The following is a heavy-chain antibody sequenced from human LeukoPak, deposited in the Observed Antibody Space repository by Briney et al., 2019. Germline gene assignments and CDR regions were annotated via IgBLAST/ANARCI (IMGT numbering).Heavy chain of an antibody. V-gene: IGHV1-69*04. J-gene: IGHJ4*02. CDR2: IIPILGIA. Sequence: SVKVSCKASGGTFSSYAISWVRQAPGQGLEWMGRIIPILGIANYAQKFQGRVTITADESTSTAYMELSSLRSEDTAVYYCARNGGYYDSSGYYVDFWGQGALVTVSS. CDR1: GGTFSSYA. D-gene: IGHD3-22*01. CDR3: ARNGGYYDSSGYYVDF.